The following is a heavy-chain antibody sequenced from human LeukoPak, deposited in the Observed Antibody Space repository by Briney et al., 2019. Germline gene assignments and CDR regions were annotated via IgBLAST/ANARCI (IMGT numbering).Heavy chain of an antibody. CDR1: GGSISSYY. D-gene: IGHD5-12*01. CDR3: ARRPHGYKNDY. J-gene: IGHJ4*02. V-gene: IGHV4-34*01. CDR2: INHSGST. Sequence: PSETLSLTCTVSGGSISSYYWSWIRQPPGKGLEWIGEINHSGSTNYNPSLKSRVTISVDTSKNQFSLKLSSVTAADTAVYYCARRPHGYKNDYWGQGILVTVSS.